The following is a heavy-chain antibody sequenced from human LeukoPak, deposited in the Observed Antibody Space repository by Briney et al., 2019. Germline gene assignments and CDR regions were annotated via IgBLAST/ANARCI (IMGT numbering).Heavy chain of an antibody. J-gene: IGHJ3*02. Sequence: SETLSLTCTVSGGSISSGSYYWSWIRQPAGKGLEWIGRIYTSGSTNYNPSLKSRVTISVDTSKNQFSLKLSSVTAADTAVYYCARAGYCSSTSCYRTRYDAFDIWGQGTMVTVSS. CDR2: IYTSGST. CDR1: GGSISSGSYY. V-gene: IGHV4-61*02. D-gene: IGHD2-2*02. CDR3: ARAGYCSSTSCYRTRYDAFDI.